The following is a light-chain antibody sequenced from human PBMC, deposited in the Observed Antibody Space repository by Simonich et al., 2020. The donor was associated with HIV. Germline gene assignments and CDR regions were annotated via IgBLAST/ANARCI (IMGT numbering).Light chain of an antibody. CDR2: DVS. V-gene: IGLV2-14*01. CDR3: SSYTSSSTLV. J-gene: IGLJ3*02. CDR1: SSDVGGYNY. Sequence: QSALTQPASVSGSPGQSITISCTGTSSDVGGYNYVSWYQQHPGKAPKLMSYDVSHRPSRVSNRFSGSKSGNTASLTISGLQAEDEADYYCSSYTSSSTLVFGGGTKLTVL.